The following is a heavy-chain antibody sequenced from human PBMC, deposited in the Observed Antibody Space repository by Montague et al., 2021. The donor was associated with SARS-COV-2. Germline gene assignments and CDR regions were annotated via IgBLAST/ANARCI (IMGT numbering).Heavy chain of an antibody. Sequence: SLRLSCAASGFTFDDYAMHWVRQAPGKGLEWVSGISWNSGSIGYADSVKDRFTISRDNAKNSLYLQMNSLRAEDTALYYCAKTGESYSYYYYYGMDVWGQGTTVTVSS. CDR2: ISWNSGSI. D-gene: IGHD3-10*01. CDR3: AKTGESYSYYYYYGMDV. V-gene: IGHV3-9*01. J-gene: IGHJ6*02. CDR1: GFTFDDYA.